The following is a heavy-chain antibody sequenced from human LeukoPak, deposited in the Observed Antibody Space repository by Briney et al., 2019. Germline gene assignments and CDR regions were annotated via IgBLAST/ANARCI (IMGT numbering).Heavy chain of an antibody. CDR2: ISSSGSTI. J-gene: IGHJ6*03. CDR1: GFTFSDYY. D-gene: IGHD4-17*01. CDR3: ASLPLYGAGVNYYYYYMDV. V-gene: IGHV3-11*01. Sequence: PGGSLRLSCAASGFTFSDYYMSWIRQAPGKGLEWVSYISSSGSTIYYADSVKGRFTISRDNAKNSLYLQMNSLRAEDTAVYYCASLPLYGAGVNYYYYYMDVWGKGTTVTISS.